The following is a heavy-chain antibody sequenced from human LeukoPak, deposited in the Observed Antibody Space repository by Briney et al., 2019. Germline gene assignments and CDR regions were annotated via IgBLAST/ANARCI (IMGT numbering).Heavy chain of an antibody. D-gene: IGHD1-26*01. V-gene: IGHV3-20*04. CDR3: ARDGWEQYYFDY. J-gene: IGHJ4*02. Sequence: GGSLRLSCAASGFTFDDYGMSWVRQAPGKGLEWVSGINWNGGNTGYADSVKGRFTISRDNAKNSLYLQMNSLRAEDTAVYYCARDGWEQYYFDYWGQGTLVTVSS. CDR1: GFTFDDYG. CDR2: INWNGGNT.